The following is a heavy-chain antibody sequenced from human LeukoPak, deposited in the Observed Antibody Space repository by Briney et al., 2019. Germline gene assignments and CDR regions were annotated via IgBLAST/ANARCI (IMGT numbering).Heavy chain of an antibody. D-gene: IGHD5-24*01. Sequence: GASVTVSCTASGYTFIDYYIHWVRQAPGQGLEWMGWINPNSGGTRYAQKFQGRVTVTRDTSINTVYMELSSLRSDDTAVYFCARRVLFQLLRTHWFDPWGQGIQVTVSS. CDR1: GYTFIDYY. V-gene: IGHV1-2*02. CDR3: ARRVLFQLLRTHWFDP. J-gene: IGHJ5*02. CDR2: INPNSGGT.